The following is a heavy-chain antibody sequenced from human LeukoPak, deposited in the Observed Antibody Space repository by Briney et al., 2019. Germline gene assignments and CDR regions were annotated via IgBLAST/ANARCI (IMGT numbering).Heavy chain of an antibody. Sequence: SVKVSCKASGGTFSSYAISWVRQAPGQGLEWMGGIIPIFGTANYAQKFQGRVTITADESTSTAYMELSSLRSEDTAVYCCAFLVGDSDYYYYGMDVWGQGTTVTVSS. V-gene: IGHV1-69*13. CDR3: AFLVGDSDYYYYGMDV. D-gene: IGHD2/OR15-2a*01. CDR2: IIPIFGTA. J-gene: IGHJ6*02. CDR1: GGTFSSYA.